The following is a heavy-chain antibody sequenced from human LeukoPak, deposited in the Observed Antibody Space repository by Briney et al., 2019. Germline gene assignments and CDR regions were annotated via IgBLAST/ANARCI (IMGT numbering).Heavy chain of an antibody. CDR1: GFTFSSYS. V-gene: IGHV3-21*01. D-gene: IGHD2-15*01. CDR3: ARGADCSGGSCYLDY. Sequence: GGSLRLSCAASGFTFSSYSMNWVRQAPGKGLEWVSSISSSSSYIYYADSVKGRFTISRDNAKNSLYLQMNSLRAEDTAVYYCARGADCSGGSCYLDYWGQGTLVTASS. CDR2: ISSSSSYI. J-gene: IGHJ4*02.